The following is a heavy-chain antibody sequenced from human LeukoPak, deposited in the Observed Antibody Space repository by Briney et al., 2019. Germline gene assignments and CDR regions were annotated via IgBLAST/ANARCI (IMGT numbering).Heavy chain of an antibody. V-gene: IGHV4-30-4*08. Sequence: SETLSLTCAVSGGSISSGDYYWSWIRQPPGKGLEWIGYIYYSGSTYYNPSLKSRVTISVDTSKNQFSLKLSSVTAADTAVHYCARSTISAVGGTYYFDYWGQGTLVTVSS. CDR2: IYYSGST. CDR1: GGSISSGDYY. D-gene: IGHD3-16*01. CDR3: ARSTISAVGGTYYFDY. J-gene: IGHJ4*02.